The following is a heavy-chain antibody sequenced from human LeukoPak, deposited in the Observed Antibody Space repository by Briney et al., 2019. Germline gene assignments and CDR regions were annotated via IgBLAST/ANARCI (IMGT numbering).Heavy chain of an antibody. CDR1: GGTFSSYA. Sequence: GASVKVSCKASGGTFSSYAISWVRQAPGQGLEWMGRIIPIFGIANYAQKFQGRVTITADKSTSTAYMELSSLRSEDTAVYYCARRIAAAHDYWGQGTLVTVSS. V-gene: IGHV1-69*04. J-gene: IGHJ4*02. CDR2: IIPIFGIA. CDR3: ARRIAAAHDY. D-gene: IGHD6-13*01.